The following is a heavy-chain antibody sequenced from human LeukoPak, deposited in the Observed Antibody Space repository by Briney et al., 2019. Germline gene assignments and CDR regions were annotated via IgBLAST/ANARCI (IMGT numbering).Heavy chain of an antibody. J-gene: IGHJ6*03. CDR1: GESISGFY. D-gene: IGHD3-10*01. CDR3: ARRSPTSSYYYYYMDV. Sequence: SETLSLTCTVSGESISGFYWNWIRQPPGKGLEWIGYIYYSGSTNYNPSLKSRVTISIDTSKNQFSLKLSSVTAADTAVYYCARRSPTSSYYYYYMDVWGKGTTVTVSS. CDR2: IYYSGST. V-gene: IGHV4-59*01.